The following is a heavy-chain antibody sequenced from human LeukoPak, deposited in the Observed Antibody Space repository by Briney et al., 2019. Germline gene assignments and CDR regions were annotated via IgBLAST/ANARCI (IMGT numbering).Heavy chain of an antibody. CDR3: AREALVWGYYYYGMDV. Sequence: SQTLSLTCTVSGGSISSGGYYWSWIRQHPGKGLEWIGYIYYSGSTYYNPSLKSRVTISVDTSKNQFSLKLSSVTAADTAVYYCAREALVWGYYYYGMDVWGKGTTVTVSS. CDR2: IYYSGST. V-gene: IGHV4-31*03. CDR1: GGSISSGGYY. J-gene: IGHJ6*04. D-gene: IGHD6-13*01.